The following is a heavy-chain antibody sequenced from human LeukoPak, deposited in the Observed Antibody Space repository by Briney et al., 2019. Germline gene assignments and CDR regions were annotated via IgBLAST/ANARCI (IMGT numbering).Heavy chain of an antibody. V-gene: IGHV1-8*02. CDR3: ARVRPPREAAAGIGY. Sequence: GASVKVSCKASGYTFTSYDINWVRQATGQGLEWMGWMNPNSGNTGYAQKFQGRVTMTRDTSTSTVYMELSSLRSEDTAVYYCARVRPPREAAAGIGYWGQGTLVTVSS. CDR2: MNPNSGNT. J-gene: IGHJ4*02. D-gene: IGHD6-13*01. CDR1: GYTFTSYD.